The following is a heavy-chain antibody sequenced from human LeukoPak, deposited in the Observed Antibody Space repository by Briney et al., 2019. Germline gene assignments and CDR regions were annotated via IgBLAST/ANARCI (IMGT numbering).Heavy chain of an antibody. CDR2: LHFSGST. CDR1: GGSFSSYY. J-gene: IGHJ5*02. V-gene: IGHV4-59*08. Sequence: PSETLSLTCTVSGGSFSSYYWSWMRQPPGKGLEWIGYLHFSGSTNYNPSLKSRVTTSVETSNNQCSLKLSSVPAADTAVYYCAGSSGSFFWFDPWGQGTLVTVSS. CDR3: AGSSGSFFWFDP. D-gene: IGHD1-26*01.